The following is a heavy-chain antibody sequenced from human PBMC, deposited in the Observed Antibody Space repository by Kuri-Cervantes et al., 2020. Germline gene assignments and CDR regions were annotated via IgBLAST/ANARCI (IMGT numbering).Heavy chain of an antibody. J-gene: IGHJ4*02. D-gene: IGHD2-2*01. CDR2: IYYSGGT. CDR3: ARDPGYAHFDY. Sequence: SQTLSLTCAASGFTVSSNYMSWIRQHPGKGLEWIGYIYYSGGTYYNPSLKSRVTISVDTSKNQFSLKLSSVTAADTAVYYCARDPGYAHFDYWGQGTLVTVSS. CDR1: GFTVSSNY. V-gene: IGHV4-31*02.